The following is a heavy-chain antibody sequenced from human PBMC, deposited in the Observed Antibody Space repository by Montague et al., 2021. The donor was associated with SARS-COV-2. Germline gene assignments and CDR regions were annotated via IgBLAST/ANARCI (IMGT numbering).Heavy chain of an antibody. Sequence: SETLSLTCTVSGGSISSYYWSWIRQPPGKGLEWIGYIYYSGSTNXXPSLKSRVTISVDTSKNQFSLKLSSVTAADTAVYYCARLQVPNYNFWGGYYTGMNYYMDVWGKGTTVTVSS. CDR2: IYYSGST. D-gene: IGHD3-3*01. V-gene: IGHV4-59*01. CDR3: ARLQVPNYNFWGGYYTGMNYYMDV. CDR1: GGSISSYY. J-gene: IGHJ6*03.